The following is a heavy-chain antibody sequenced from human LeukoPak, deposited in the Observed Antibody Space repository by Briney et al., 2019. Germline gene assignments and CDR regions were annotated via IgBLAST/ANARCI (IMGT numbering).Heavy chain of an antibody. CDR1: GGSTSSGGYY. D-gene: IGHD3-10*01. CDR2: IHNSGST. J-gene: IGHJ5*02. V-gene: IGHV4-31*03. CDR3: ARVDGSGSKRWFDP. Sequence: SETLSPTCTVSGGSTSSGGYYWSWIRQHPGQGLEWIGYIHNSGSTYYNPSLQSRAIISLDTSKSQFSLQLNSVTAADTAVYYCARVDGSGSKRWFDPWGQGAPVTVSS.